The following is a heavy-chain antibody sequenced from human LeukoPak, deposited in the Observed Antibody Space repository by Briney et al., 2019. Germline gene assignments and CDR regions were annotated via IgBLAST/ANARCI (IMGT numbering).Heavy chain of an antibody. V-gene: IGHV3-7*04. CDR2: IKNDGSQK. CDR1: GFTFTYFW. Sequence: GGSLRLSCAASGFTFTYFWMTWVRQAPGKGLEWVANIKNDGSQKYYADSVEGRFTISRDNAKHLLYLQMHGLRADDTAVYYCVWGDYGDYTGQGTLDTISS. J-gene: IGHJ4*02. CDR3: VWGDYGDY.